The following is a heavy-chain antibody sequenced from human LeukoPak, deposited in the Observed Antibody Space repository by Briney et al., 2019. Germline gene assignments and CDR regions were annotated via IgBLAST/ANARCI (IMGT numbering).Heavy chain of an antibody. CDR3: ATSGSYKRDDAFDI. CDR2: FDPEDGET. V-gene: IGHV1-24*01. Sequence: GASVKVSCKVSGYTLTELSMHRVRRAPGKGLEWMGGFDPEDGETIYAQKFQGRVTMTEDTSTDTAYMELSSLRSENTAVYYCATSGSYKRDDAFDIWGQGTMVTVSS. J-gene: IGHJ3*02. CDR1: GYTLTELS. D-gene: IGHD1-26*01.